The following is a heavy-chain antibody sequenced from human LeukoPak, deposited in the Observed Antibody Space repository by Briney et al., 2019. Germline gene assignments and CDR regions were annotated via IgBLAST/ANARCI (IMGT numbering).Heavy chain of an antibody. CDR2: ISNSGDRT. Sequence: GSLRLSCAASGFTFSSYWMSWVRQAPGKGLEWVSTISNSGDRTLYADSVKGRFLISRDNSKNSQFLQMYNLRAEDTAVYYCTKTMGAIDHDYWGQGTLVTVSS. CDR3: TKTMGAIDHDY. CDR1: GFTFSSYW. J-gene: IGHJ4*02. V-gene: IGHV3-23*01. D-gene: IGHD1-26*01.